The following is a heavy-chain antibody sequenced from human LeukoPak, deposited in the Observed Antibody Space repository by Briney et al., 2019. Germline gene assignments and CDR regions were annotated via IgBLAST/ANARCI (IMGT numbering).Heavy chain of an antibody. V-gene: IGHV4-4*07. D-gene: IGHD6-19*01. J-gene: IGHJ4*02. CDR3: ARNQRLVRSSVAYYFDY. Sequence: SETLSLTCTVSGGSISSYYWSWIRQPAGKGLEWIGRIYTSGSTNYNPSLKSRVTMSVDTSKNQFSLKLSSVTAADTAVYYSARNQRLVRSSVAYYFDYWGQGTLVTVSS. CDR1: GGSISSYY. CDR2: IYTSGST.